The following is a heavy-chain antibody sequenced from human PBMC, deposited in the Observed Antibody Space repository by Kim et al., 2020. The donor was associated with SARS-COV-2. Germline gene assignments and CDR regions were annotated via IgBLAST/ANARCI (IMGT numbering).Heavy chain of an antibody. CDR2: INQDGSES. J-gene: IGHJ4*02. V-gene: IGHV3-7*01. CDR3: ARSVFGDNY. D-gene: IGHD3-10*02. CDR1: GFTFSHDW. Sequence: GGSLRLSCAASGFTFSHDWMTWVRQAPGKGLEWVANINQDGSESYYVDSVKGRFTISRDNAKNSLYLQMNSLRVEDTAVYYCARSVFGDNYWGQGSLVSVP.